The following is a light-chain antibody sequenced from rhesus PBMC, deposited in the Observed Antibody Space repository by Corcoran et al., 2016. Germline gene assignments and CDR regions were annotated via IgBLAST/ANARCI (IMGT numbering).Light chain of an antibody. Sequence: DIQMTQSPSSLSASVGDRVTITCRASQGITNDLAWYQQKPGETPKLLIYEASSLQSGIPSRFSGSGSGTDFTLTISRLQPEDVATYYCQHYYSTPWTFGQGTKVEIK. CDR3: QHYYSTPWT. J-gene: IGKJ1*01. CDR2: EAS. V-gene: IGKV1-25*01. CDR1: QGITND.